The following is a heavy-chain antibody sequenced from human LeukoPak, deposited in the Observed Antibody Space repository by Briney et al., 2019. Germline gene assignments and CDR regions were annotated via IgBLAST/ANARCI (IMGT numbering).Heavy chain of an antibody. Sequence: PSETLSLTCTVSADSISTSNYYWGWIRQPPGKGLEWIGSVYYTGRTYDNPSLKSRVTISVDTSKSQFSLKLNSVTAADTAVYYCATTPHYEGGGFDIWGQGTMVTVSS. V-gene: IGHV4-39*01. CDR1: ADSISTSNYY. J-gene: IGHJ3*02. D-gene: IGHD3-16*01. CDR2: VYYTGRT. CDR3: ATTPHYEGGGFDI.